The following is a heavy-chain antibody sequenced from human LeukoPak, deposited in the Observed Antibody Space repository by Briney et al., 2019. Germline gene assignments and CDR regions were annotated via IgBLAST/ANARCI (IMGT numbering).Heavy chain of an antibody. V-gene: IGHV3-21*01. D-gene: IGHD6-19*01. CDR2: ISSSGTYK. Sequence: KPGGSLRLPCAVSGFTFSSYSMGWVRQAPGKGLEWVSSISSSGTYKYYADSVKGRFTISRDNAKNSLYLQMNSLRAEDTAVYYCAKGKDSVAGATNDYWGQGTLVTVSS. CDR1: GFTFSSYS. J-gene: IGHJ4*02. CDR3: AKGKDSVAGATNDY.